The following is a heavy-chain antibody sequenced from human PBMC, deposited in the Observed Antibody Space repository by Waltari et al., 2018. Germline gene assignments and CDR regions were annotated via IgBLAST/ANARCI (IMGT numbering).Heavy chain of an antibody. CDR1: GFNFNNYA. CDR3: AKEGTLHTMDS. Sequence: EVQLLESGGGLVQPGGSLRLSCAASGFNFNNYAMSWVRQAPGKGLEWVASSSGGGISTWYADSVKGRFTFSRDNSKNTVNLQMNGLRAEDTAVYYCAKEGTLHTMDSWGQGTLVTVSS. J-gene: IGHJ4*02. D-gene: IGHD3-10*01. V-gene: IGHV3-23*01. CDR2: SSGGGIST.